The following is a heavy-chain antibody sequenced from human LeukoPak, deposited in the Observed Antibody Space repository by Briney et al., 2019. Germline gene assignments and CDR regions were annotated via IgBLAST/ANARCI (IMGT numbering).Heavy chain of an antibody. D-gene: IGHD2-15*01. CDR2: IHYSGST. J-gene: IGHJ4*02. V-gene: IGHV4-39*01. CDR3: SRLRRALFYFDY. Sequence: SETLSLTCTVSGGSISNNDYFWGWIRQPPGKGLEWIASIHYSGSTYYNPSLKSRVTISVDTSANQFSLKVNSVTAADTAVYYCSRLRRALFYFDYWGQGTPVTVSS. CDR1: GGSISNNDYF.